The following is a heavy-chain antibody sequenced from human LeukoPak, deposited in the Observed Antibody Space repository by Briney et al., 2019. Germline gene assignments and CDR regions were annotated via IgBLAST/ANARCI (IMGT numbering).Heavy chain of an antibody. CDR2: IYSAGNT. V-gene: IGHV3-66*01. J-gene: IGHJ4*02. CDR3: ARDVNYDHHY. Sequence: GWSLRLSCAASGFTVNSDFMSSVRQAPGKGLEWISVIYSAGNTYYADSVKDRFTISRDNSKNTVYLQMNSLRAEDTAVYYCARDVNYDHHYWGQGTLVTVSS. D-gene: IGHD1-7*01. CDR1: GFTVNSDF.